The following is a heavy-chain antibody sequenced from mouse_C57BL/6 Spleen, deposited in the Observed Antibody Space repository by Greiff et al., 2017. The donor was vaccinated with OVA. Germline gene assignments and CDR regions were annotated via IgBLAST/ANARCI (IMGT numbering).Heavy chain of an antibody. J-gene: IGHJ2*01. CDR3: ARQNYYGSSYDYFDY. CDR1: GYTFTSYW. Sequence: VQLQQPGAELVKPGASVKLSCKASGYTFTSYWMHWVKQRPGRGLEWIGRIDPNSGGTKYNEKFKSKATLTVDKPSSTAYMKLSSLTSEDSAVYYCARQNYYGSSYDYFDYWGQGTTLTVSS. V-gene: IGHV1-72*01. CDR2: IDPNSGGT. D-gene: IGHD1-1*01.